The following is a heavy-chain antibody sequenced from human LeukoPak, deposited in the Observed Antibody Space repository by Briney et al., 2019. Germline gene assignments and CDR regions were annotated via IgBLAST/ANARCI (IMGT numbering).Heavy chain of an antibody. CDR2: IQYDGNKK. CDR3: AKSGSNHDFDY. D-gene: IGHD1-14*01. Sequence: PGGSLRLSCAASGFTFGTYGMHWVRQAPGQGLEWVAFIQYDGNKKYQADSVKGRFTISRDNSKDTLYLQMNRLRVEDTAVYYCAKSGSNHDFDYWGQGTLVTVSS. V-gene: IGHV3-30*02. CDR1: GFTFGTYG. J-gene: IGHJ4*02.